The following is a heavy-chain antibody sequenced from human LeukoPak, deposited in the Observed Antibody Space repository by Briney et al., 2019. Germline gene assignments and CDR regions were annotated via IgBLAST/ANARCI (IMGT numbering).Heavy chain of an antibody. CDR2: IGGSGDST. Sequence: GGSLRLSCAASGFTFSTYAMSWVRQAPGKGLEWVSAIGGSGDSTNYADSVKGRFTISRDNSKNTLYMQMNSLRVEDTAVYYCAKLNVGATASTDYWGQGTLVTVSS. CDR3: AKLNVGATASTDY. D-gene: IGHD1-26*01. CDR1: GFTFSTYA. V-gene: IGHV3-23*01. J-gene: IGHJ4*02.